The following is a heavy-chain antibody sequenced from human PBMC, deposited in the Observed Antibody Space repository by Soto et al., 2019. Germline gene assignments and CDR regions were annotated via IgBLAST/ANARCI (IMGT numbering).Heavy chain of an antibody. D-gene: IGHD3-22*01. J-gene: IGHJ4*02. Sequence: SETLSLTCAVYGGSFRGYYWSWIRQPPEKGLEWIGEINHSGRTNYNPSLKSRVTISVDTSKNQFSLKLSSVTAEDTAVYYCARSHLYYDSSGYPDYWGQGTLVTVSS. CDR2: INHSGRT. V-gene: IGHV4-34*01. CDR3: ARSHLYYDSSGYPDY. CDR1: GGSFRGYY.